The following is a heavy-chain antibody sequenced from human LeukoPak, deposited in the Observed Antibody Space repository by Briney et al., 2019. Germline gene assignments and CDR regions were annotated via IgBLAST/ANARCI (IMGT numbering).Heavy chain of an antibody. V-gene: IGHV3-30*18. CDR1: GFTFSSYG. D-gene: IGHD3-10*01. J-gene: IGHJ4*02. Sequence: GGSLRLSCAASGFTFSSYGMHWVRQALGKGLEWVAVISYDGSNKYYADSVKGRFTISRDNSKNTLYLQMNSLRAEDTAVYYCAKTAGFGNRRPLMDYWGQGTLVTVSS. CDR3: AKTAGFGNRRPLMDY. CDR2: ISYDGSNK.